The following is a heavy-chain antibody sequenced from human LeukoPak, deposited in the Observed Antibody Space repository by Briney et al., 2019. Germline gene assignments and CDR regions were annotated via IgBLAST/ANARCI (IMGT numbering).Heavy chain of an antibody. CDR1: GYTFTSYG. V-gene: IGHV1-18*01. D-gene: IGHD3-9*01. J-gene: IGHJ5*02. Sequence: ASVKVSCKASGYTFTSYGISWVRQAPGQGLEWMGWISAYNGNTNYAQKLQGRVTMTTDTSTSTAYMELRSLRSVDTAVYYCAREWWGYDVLTGDNWFDPWGQGTLVTVSS. CDR3: AREWWGYDVLTGDNWFDP. CDR2: ISAYNGNT.